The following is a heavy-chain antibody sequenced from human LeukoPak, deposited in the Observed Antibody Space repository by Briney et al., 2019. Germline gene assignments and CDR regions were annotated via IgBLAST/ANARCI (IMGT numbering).Heavy chain of an antibody. CDR3: VKGSGWSYFDY. CDR2: ISGSGGST. Sequence: GGSLRLSCAASGFTFSSDAMSWVRQAPGKGLEWVSAISGSGGSTYYADSVKGRFTISRANAKNSLYLQMNSLRAEDTALYYCVKGSGWSYFDYWGQGTLVTVSS. V-gene: IGHV3-23*01. D-gene: IGHD6-19*01. J-gene: IGHJ4*02. CDR1: GFTFSSDA.